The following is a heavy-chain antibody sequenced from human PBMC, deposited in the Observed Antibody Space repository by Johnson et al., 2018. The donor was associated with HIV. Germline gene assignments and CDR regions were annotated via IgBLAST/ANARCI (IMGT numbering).Heavy chain of an antibody. Sequence: EVQLVESGGGLVKPGGSLRVSCAASGFSFSNAWMSWVRQAPGKGLEWVGRIKSMPDGGTTDYAAPVKGRFTISRDDSENKLYLQMKSLKTEDTAVYYCTTDANWNYGQGAFDVWGQGTTVTVSS. V-gene: IGHV3-15*01. CDR2: IKSMPDGGTT. J-gene: IGHJ3*01. CDR1: GFSFSNAW. CDR3: TTDANWNYGQGAFDV. D-gene: IGHD1-7*01.